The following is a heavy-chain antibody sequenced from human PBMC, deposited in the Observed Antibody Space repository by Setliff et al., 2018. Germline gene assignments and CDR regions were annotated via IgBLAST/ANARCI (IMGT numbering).Heavy chain of an antibody. Sequence: SETLSLTCTVSGGSISRDYWMWIRQPPGKGLEWIGYIFYSGSTNYNPALKSRVTISKDTSKNQFSLRLNSVAAADTAVYYCAGSQGSGGYYSNSPYYFHYWGQGTLVTVSS. V-gene: IGHV4-59*01. CDR3: AGSQGSGGYYSNSPYYFHY. CDR1: GGSISRDY. CDR2: IFYSGST. D-gene: IGHD3-10*01. J-gene: IGHJ4*02.